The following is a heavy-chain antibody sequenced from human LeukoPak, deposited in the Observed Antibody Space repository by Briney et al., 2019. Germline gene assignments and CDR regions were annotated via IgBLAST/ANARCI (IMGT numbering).Heavy chain of an antibody. D-gene: IGHD3-22*01. Sequence: GGSLRLSCAASGFTFSTYSMNWVRQAPGKGLEWVSSISSSGSYIYYAASVKGRFTISRDNAKNSLYLQMNALRAEERDVYYCARGVAGGGSSGYCPDYWGQGTLVTVSS. CDR1: GFTFSTYS. J-gene: IGHJ4*02. V-gene: IGHV3-21*01. CDR2: ISSSGSYI. CDR3: ARGVAGGGSSGYCPDY.